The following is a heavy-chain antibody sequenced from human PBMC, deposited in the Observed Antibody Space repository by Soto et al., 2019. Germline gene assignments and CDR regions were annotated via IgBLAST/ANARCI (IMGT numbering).Heavy chain of an antibody. Sequence: GGSXRLSGSSSVFTWIIYVMHWFRHAPGKGLEYVSAISRNGASTYYADSVKGRFTISRDNSKNTLYLQMGSLRAEDMPVYYCARSGPYYAPTGNKGAFDISGQAAMV. CDR1: VFTWIIYV. D-gene: IGHD3-10*01. J-gene: IGHJ3*02. CDR3: ARSGPYYAPTGNKGAFDI. CDR2: ISRNGAST. V-gene: IGHV3-64*02.